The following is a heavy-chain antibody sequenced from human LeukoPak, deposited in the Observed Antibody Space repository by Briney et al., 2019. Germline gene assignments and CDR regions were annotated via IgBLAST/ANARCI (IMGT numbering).Heavy chain of an antibody. Sequence: GASVKVSCKASGYTFTSYGTSWVRQAPGQGLEWMGWISAYNGNTNYAQKLQGRVTMTTDTSTSTAYMELRSLRSDDTAVYYCARGPYYDFWSGYEQTFDYWGQGTLVTVSS. V-gene: IGHV1-18*01. J-gene: IGHJ4*02. CDR1: GYTFTSYG. CDR3: ARGPYYDFWSGYEQTFDY. D-gene: IGHD3-3*01. CDR2: ISAYNGNT.